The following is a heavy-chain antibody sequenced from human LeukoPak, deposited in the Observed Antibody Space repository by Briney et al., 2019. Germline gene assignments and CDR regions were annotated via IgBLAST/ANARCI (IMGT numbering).Heavy chain of an antibody. V-gene: IGHV1-24*01. D-gene: IGHD3-10*01. CDR1: GYTLTELS. Sequence: RASVKVSCKVSGYTLTELSMHWVRQAPGKGLEWMGGFDPEDGETIYAQNLQGRVTMTTDTSTSTAYMEVRSLRSDDTAVYYCARDYGSGSYRFDYWGQGTLVTVSS. J-gene: IGHJ4*02. CDR3: ARDYGSGSYRFDY. CDR2: FDPEDGET.